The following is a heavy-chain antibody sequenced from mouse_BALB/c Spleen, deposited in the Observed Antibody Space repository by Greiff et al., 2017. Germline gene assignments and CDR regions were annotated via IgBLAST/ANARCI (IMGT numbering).Heavy chain of an antibody. CDR1: GFTFSSYG. CDR3: ASQVTKVSPLRLQYYYAMDY. V-gene: IGHV5-6-3*01. D-gene: IGHD1-3*01. Sequence: EVKLVESGGGLVQPGGSLKLSCAASGFTFSSYGMSWVRQTPDKRLELVATINSNGGSNYYPDSVKGRFTISRDNAKNTLYLQMSSLKSEDTAMYYCASQVTKVSPLRLQYYYAMDYWGQGTSVTVSS. J-gene: IGHJ4*01. CDR2: INSNGGSN.